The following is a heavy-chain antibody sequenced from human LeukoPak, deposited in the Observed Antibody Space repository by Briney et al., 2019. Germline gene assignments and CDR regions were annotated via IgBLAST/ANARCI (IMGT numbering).Heavy chain of an antibody. V-gene: IGHV1-18*01. CDR2: ISAYNGNT. D-gene: IGHD3-3*01. CDR1: GYTFTSYG. Sequence: VVSVKVSCKASGYTFTSYGISWVRQAPGQGLEWMGWISAYNGNTNYAQKLQGRVTMTTDTSTSTAYMELRSLRSDDTAVYYCARDLEQEAIFGVVIIPYNWFDPWGQGTLVTVSS. CDR3: ARDLEQEAIFGVVIIPYNWFDP. J-gene: IGHJ5*02.